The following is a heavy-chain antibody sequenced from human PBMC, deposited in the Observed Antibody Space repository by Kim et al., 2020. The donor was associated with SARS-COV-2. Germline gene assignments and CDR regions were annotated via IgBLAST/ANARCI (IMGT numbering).Heavy chain of an antibody. Sequence: ASVKVSCKASGYTFTSYYMHWVRQAPGQGLEWMGIINPSGGSTSYAQKFQGRVTMTRDTSTSTVYMELSSLRSEDTAVYYCARATYYYGSGRSFVSSYGMDVWGQGTTVTVSS. CDR1: GYTFTSYY. D-gene: IGHD3-10*01. V-gene: IGHV1-46*03. CDR2: INPSGGST. J-gene: IGHJ6*02. CDR3: ARATYYYGSGRSFVSSYGMDV.